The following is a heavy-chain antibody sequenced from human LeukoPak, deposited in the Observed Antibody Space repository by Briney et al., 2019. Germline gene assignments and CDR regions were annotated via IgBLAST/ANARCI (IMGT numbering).Heavy chain of an antibody. CDR1: GGSISSYY. CDR2: IYYSGST. J-gene: IGHJ6*02. Sequence: SETLSLTCTVSGGSISSYYWSWIRQPPGKGLEWIGYIYYSGSTNYNPSLKSRVTISVDTSKNQFSLKLSSVTAADTAVYYCARLDIVVVPAAIHYYGMDVWGQGTTVTVSS. D-gene: IGHD2-2*01. V-gene: IGHV4-59*01. CDR3: ARLDIVVVPAAIHYYGMDV.